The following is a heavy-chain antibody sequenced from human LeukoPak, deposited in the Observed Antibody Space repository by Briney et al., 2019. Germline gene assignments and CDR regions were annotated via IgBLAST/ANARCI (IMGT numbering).Heavy chain of an antibody. V-gene: IGHV1-3*01. CDR3: ARPKSMVRGLDY. Sequence: ASVKVSCKASGYTFTSYAIQWVRQAPGQRLEWMGWINAGNGDTKYSQRFQGRVTITTDTSTSTAYMELRSLRSDDSAVYYCARPKSMVRGLDYWGQGTLVTVSS. D-gene: IGHD3-10*01. CDR1: GYTFTSYA. CDR2: INAGNGDT. J-gene: IGHJ4*02.